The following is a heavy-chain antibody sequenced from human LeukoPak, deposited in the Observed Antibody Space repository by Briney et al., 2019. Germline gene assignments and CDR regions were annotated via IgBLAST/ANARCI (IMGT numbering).Heavy chain of an antibody. V-gene: IGHV1-2*02. CDR3: ARDGAGSYVDAFDI. CDR1: GYTFTGYY. Sequence: GASVKVSCKASGYTFTGYYMHWVRQAPGQGLEWMGWINPNSGGTNYAQKFQGRVTMTRDTSISTAYMELSRLRPDDTAVYYCARDGAGSYVDAFDIWGQGTMVTVSS. D-gene: IGHD1-26*01. J-gene: IGHJ3*02. CDR2: INPNSGGT.